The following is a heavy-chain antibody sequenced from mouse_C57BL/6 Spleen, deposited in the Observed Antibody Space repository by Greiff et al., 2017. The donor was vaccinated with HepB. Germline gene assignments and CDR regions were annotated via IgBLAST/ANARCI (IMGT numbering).Heavy chain of an antibody. V-gene: IGHV5-6*01. J-gene: IGHJ4*01. CDR3: ARHRGDYYAMDY. CDR1: GFTFSSYG. CDR2: ISSGGSYT. Sequence: EVMLVESGGDLVKPGGSLKLSCAASGFTFSSYGMSWVRQTPDKRLEWVATISSGGSYTYYPDSVKGRFTISRDNAKNTLYLQMSSLKSEDTAMYYCARHRGDYYAMDYWGQGTSVTVSS.